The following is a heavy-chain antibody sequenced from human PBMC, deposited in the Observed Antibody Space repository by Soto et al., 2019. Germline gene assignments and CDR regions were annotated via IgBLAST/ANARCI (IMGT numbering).Heavy chain of an antibody. J-gene: IGHJ6*02. V-gene: IGHV4-59*01. CDR2: IYYSGST. Sequence: SETLSLTCTVSGVSISSYYLSWVRQPPGKGLEWIGYIYYSGSTNYNHTLQSRVTISVDTSKNQFSLRLSSVTAADTAVYYCARATLYGSGSCYRGNSFGMDPWGQGTTVTVSS. CDR1: GVSISSYY. CDR3: ARATLYGSGSCYRGNSFGMDP. D-gene: IGHD3-10*01.